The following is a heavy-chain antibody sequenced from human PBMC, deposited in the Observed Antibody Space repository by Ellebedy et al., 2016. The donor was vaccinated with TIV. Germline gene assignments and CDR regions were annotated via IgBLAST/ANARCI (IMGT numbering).Heavy chain of an antibody. D-gene: IGHD1-26*01. J-gene: IGHJ3*02. CDR2: IVGNSGNI. V-gene: IGHV3-23*01. Sequence: GESLKISCTASGFTFSRYAMSWVRQAPGKGLEWVSGIVGNSGNIYYADSVKGRFTISRDNSKSTVDLQMNSLRAEDTAVYYCADDPWGVGPAFDIWGQGTMVTVSS. CDR3: ADDPWGVGPAFDI. CDR1: GFTFSRYA.